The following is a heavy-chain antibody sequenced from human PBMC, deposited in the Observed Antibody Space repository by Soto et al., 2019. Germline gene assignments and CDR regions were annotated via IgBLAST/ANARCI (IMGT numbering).Heavy chain of an antibody. J-gene: IGHJ6*02. CDR1: GGTFSSYA. CDR2: IIPIFGTA. CDR3: ARDFEGGDYDFWSGYYTASRYYYYGMDV. V-gene: IGHV1-69*06. Sequence: SVKVSCKASGGTFSSYAISWVRQAPGQGLEWMGGIIPIFGTANYAQKFQGRVTITADKSTSTAYMELSSLRSEDTAVYYCARDFEGGDYDFWSGYYTASRYYYYGMDVWGQGTTVTVS. D-gene: IGHD3-3*01.